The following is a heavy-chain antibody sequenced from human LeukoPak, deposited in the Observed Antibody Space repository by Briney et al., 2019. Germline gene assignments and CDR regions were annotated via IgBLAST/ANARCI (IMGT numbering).Heavy chain of an antibody. Sequence: GGSLRLSCAASGFTFSSHGMHWVRQAPGKGLEWVAVIWYDGSNKYYADSVKGRFTISRDNSKNTLYLLMNSLSAEDTAVYYCARDIAARYLDYWGQGTLVTVSS. V-gene: IGHV3-33*08. CDR2: IWYDGSNK. CDR3: ARDIAARYLDY. D-gene: IGHD6-6*01. CDR1: GFTFSSHG. J-gene: IGHJ4*02.